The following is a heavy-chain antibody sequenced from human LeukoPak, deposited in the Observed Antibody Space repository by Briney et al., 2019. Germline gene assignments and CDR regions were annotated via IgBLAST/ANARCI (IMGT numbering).Heavy chain of an antibody. CDR3: ARGPTVTTSHGAYYYYYYMDV. J-gene: IGHJ6*03. CDR1: GYTFTGYY. CDR2: INPNSGGT. Sequence: ASVKVSCKASGYTFTGYYMHWVRQAPGQGLEWMGWINPNSGGTNYAQKFQGRVTMTRDTSISTAYMELRSLRSDDTAVYYCARGPTVTTSHGAYYYYYYMDVWGKGTTVTVPS. V-gene: IGHV1-2*02. D-gene: IGHD4-17*01.